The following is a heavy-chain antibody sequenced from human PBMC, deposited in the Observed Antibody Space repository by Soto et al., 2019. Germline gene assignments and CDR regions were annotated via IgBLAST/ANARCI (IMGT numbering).Heavy chain of an antibody. Sequence: QVQLVESGGGVVQPGRSLRLSCAASGFTFSSNAMHWVRQAPGKGLEWVAVISYDGSNKYYADSVKGRFTISRDNSKNTLYLQMNSLRAEDTAVYYCARSLKRQWLVGGWFDPWGQGTLVTVSS. V-gene: IGHV3-30-3*01. CDR1: GFTFSSNA. CDR2: ISYDGSNK. CDR3: ARSLKRQWLVGGWFDP. J-gene: IGHJ5*02. D-gene: IGHD6-19*01.